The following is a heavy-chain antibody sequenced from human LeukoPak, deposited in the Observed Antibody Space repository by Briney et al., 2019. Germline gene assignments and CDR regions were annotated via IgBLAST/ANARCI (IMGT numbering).Heavy chain of an antibody. CDR2: IYPGDSDT. J-gene: IGHJ3*02. CDR3: ASYSSSSQDAFDI. V-gene: IGHV5-51*01. Sequence: GESLKISCKGSGYSFTSYWIGWVRPMPGKGLEWMGIIYPGDSDTRYSPSFQGQVTISADKSISTAYLQWSSLKASDTAMYYCASYSSSSQDAFDIWGQGTMVTVSS. CDR1: GYSFTSYW. D-gene: IGHD6-6*01.